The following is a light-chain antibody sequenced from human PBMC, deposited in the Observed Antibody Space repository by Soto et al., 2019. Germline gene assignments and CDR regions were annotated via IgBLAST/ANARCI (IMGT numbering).Light chain of an antibody. CDR3: QQFDNFPRAIT. CDR2: GAS. CDR1: QDISNY. J-gene: IGKJ5*01. V-gene: IGKV1-33*01. Sequence: DIQMTQSPSSLSASVGDRVTLTCQASQDISNYLNWYQQKPGKAPKLLIYGASNLESGVPSRFSGSGSGTDFTFTISSLQPEDIATDYCQQFDNFPRAITFGQGTRLELK.